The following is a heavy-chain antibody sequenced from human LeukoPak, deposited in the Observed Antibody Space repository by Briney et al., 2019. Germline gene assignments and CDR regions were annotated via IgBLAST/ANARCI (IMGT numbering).Heavy chain of an antibody. D-gene: IGHD5-24*01. V-gene: IGHV5-51*01. Sequence: GESLKISCKGPGYTFTTDWIAWVRQMPGKGLEWMGIVYPGDSETKYQGQVTISADKSISTAYLQWGSLKASDTTMYYCTRSPRDGYHDAFDIWGQGTMVTVSS. CDR3: TRSPRDGYHDAFDI. CDR1: GYTFTTDW. J-gene: IGHJ3*02. CDR2: VYPGDSET.